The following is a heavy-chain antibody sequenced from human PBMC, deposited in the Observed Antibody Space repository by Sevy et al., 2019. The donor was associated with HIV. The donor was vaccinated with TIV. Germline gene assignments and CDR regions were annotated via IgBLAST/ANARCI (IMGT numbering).Heavy chain of an antibody. D-gene: IGHD6-19*01. V-gene: IGHV1-18*04. CDR3: ARINRISSGWYVYWFDP. CDR1: GYTFTSYG. Sequence: ASLKISCKASGYTFTSYGISWVRQAPGQGLEWMGWISAYNGNTNYAQKLQGRVTMTTDTSTSTAYMELRSLRSDDTAVYYCARINRISSGWYVYWFDPWGQGTLVTVSS. CDR2: ISAYNGNT. J-gene: IGHJ5*02.